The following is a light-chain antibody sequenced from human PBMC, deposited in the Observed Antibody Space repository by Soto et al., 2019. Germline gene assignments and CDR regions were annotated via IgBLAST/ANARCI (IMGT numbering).Light chain of an antibody. CDR1: EIISSW. Sequence: IRMTQSPSTLAASVGDRVTITCRASEIISSWLAWYQQKPGEAPKFLIYKASNLQSGVPSRFSGSGSGTEFTLTISSLQPDDFASYYCQQYKSFPYTFGQGTKVDIK. V-gene: IGKV1-5*03. CDR2: KAS. J-gene: IGKJ2*01. CDR3: QQYKSFPYT.